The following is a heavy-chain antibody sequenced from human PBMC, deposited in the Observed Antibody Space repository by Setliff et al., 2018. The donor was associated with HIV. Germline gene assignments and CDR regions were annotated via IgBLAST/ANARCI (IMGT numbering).Heavy chain of an antibody. Sequence: SVQVSCKASGGTFSRYAINWVRQAPGQGLEWMGGIIPIFATADYAQKFQGRVTITADESTSTVYMELRSLRSEDTAVYYCARGAWYTSGWHSSRYMDVWGKGTTVTVSS. CDR3: ARGAWYTSGWHSSRYMDV. V-gene: IGHV1-69*13. D-gene: IGHD6-25*01. J-gene: IGHJ6*03. CDR2: IIPIFATA. CDR1: GGTFSRYA.